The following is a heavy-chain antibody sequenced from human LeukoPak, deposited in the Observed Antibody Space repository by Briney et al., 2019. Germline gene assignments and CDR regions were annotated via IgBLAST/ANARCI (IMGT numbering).Heavy chain of an antibody. V-gene: IGHV4-38-2*02. CDR1: GYSISSGHY. J-gene: IGHJ4*02. CDR3: AREVGAVVPAAMCYDY. D-gene: IGHD2-2*01. CDR2: IYHTGSS. Sequence: SETLSLTCAVSGYSISSGHYWGWIRQPPGKGLEWSGSIYHTGSSYYNPSLKSRVTISVDTSKNQFSLKLSSVTAADTAVYYCAREVGAVVPAAMCYDYWGQGTLVTVSS.